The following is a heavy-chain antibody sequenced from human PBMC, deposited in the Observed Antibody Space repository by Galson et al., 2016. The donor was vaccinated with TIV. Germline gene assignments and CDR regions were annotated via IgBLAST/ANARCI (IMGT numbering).Heavy chain of an antibody. CDR1: GDSISSSY. CDR2: ISSSGFS. V-gene: IGHV4-59*01. J-gene: IGHJ2*01. Sequence: SETLSLTCNVSGDSISSSYWSWIRQPPGKGLEWIGFISSSGFSNYNPTLKSRVTMSVDASKKQISLNLNSVTSADTAVYYCVRAPGGRNWYFDLWGRGTLVTVSS. CDR3: VRAPGGRNWYFDL. D-gene: IGHD4-23*01.